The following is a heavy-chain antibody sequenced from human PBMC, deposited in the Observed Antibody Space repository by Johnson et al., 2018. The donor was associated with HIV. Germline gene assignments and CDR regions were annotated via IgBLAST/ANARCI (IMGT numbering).Heavy chain of an antibody. Sequence: VQLVESGGGVVQPGGSLRLSCAASGFTFDTYWMTWVRQAPGKGLEWVSLISWDGGSTYYADSVKGRFTISRDNSKNSLYLQMNSLRAEDTALYYCAREMGREDDAFDIWGQGTMVTVSS. D-gene: IGHD1-26*01. CDR3: AREMGREDDAFDI. CDR2: ISWDGGST. CDR1: GFTFDTYW. V-gene: IGHV3-43D*03. J-gene: IGHJ3*02.